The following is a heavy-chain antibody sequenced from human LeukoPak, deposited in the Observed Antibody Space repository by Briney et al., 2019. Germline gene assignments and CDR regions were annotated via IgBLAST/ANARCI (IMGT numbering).Heavy chain of an antibody. V-gene: IGHV4-61*01. CDR3: ARDGTYYYDSSGYHWFDP. CDR2: IYYSGST. CDR1: GGSISSSSYC. D-gene: IGHD3-22*01. J-gene: IGHJ5*02. Sequence: SETLSLTCTVSGGSISSSSYCWGWIRQPPGKGLEWIGYIYYSGSTNYNPSLKSRVTISVDTSKNQFSLKLSSVTAADTAVYYCARDGTYYYDSSGYHWFDPWGQGTLVTVSS.